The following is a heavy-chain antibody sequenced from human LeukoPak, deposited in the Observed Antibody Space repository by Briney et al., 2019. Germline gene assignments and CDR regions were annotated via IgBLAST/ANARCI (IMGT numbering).Heavy chain of an antibody. J-gene: IGHJ4*02. V-gene: IGHV4-59*01. D-gene: IGHD1-26*01. CDR3: AREAVGATGVYFDY. CDR2: IYYSGST. CDR1: GGSISIYY. Sequence: SETLSLTCTVSGGSISIYYWSWIRQPPGKGLEWIGYIYYSGSTNYNPSLKSRVTISVDTSKNQFSLKLSSVTAADTAVYYCAREAVGATGVYFDYWGQGTLVTVSS.